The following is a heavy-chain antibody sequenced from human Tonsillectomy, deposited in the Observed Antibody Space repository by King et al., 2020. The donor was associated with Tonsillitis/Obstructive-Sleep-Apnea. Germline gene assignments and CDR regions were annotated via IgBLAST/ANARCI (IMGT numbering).Heavy chain of an antibody. CDR3: AHIDIRTGSPRDSYCYMDV. CDR2: IYWDDDK. Sequence: TLKESGPTLVKPTQTLTLTCTFSGFSLSTSGVGVGWIRQPPGKALEWLALIYWDDDKRYSPSLKSRPTITKHTSKNQVVLTMTNMDPVDTATYYCAHIDIRTGSPRDSYCYMDVWGKGTTVT. CDR1: GFSLSTSGVG. J-gene: IGHJ6*03. D-gene: IGHD3-10*01. V-gene: IGHV2-5*02.